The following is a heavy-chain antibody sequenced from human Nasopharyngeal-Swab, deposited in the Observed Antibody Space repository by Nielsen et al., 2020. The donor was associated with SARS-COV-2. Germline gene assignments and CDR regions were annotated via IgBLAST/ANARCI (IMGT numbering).Heavy chain of an antibody. CDR2: ISYDESNK. Sequence: GEFLKISCAASGFTFSSYAMHWVRQAPGKGLEWVAVISYDESNKYYADSVKGRFTISRDNSKNTLYLQMNSLRAEDTAVYYCARAGGGYSYADYWGQGTLVTVSS. CDR1: GFTFSSYA. CDR3: ARAGGGYSYADY. D-gene: IGHD5-18*01. V-gene: IGHV3-30-3*01. J-gene: IGHJ4*02.